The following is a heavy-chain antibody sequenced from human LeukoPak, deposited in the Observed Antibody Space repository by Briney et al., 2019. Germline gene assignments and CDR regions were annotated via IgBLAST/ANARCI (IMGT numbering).Heavy chain of an antibody. V-gene: IGHV4-30-2*01. Sequence: SETLSLICAVSGGSISSGGYSWSWIRQPPGKGLEWIGYIHHSGSTYYNPSLKSRVTISVDRSKNQFSLKLSSVTAADTAVYYCARESSSFNWFDPWGQGTLVTVSS. D-gene: IGHD6-13*01. CDR2: IHHSGST. J-gene: IGHJ5*02. CDR3: ARESSSFNWFDP. CDR1: GGSISSGGYS.